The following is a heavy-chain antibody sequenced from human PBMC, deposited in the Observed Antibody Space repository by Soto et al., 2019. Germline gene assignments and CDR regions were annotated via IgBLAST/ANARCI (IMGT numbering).Heavy chain of an antibody. CDR3: ARAHDYDFWSGFLFYGMDV. D-gene: IGHD3-3*01. CDR1: GFTFSSYA. V-gene: IGHV3-23*01. CDR2: ISSTGGST. J-gene: IGHJ6*02. Sequence: PGGSLRLSCAASGFTFSSYAMSWVRQAPGKGLEWVSGISSTGGSTYYADSVKGRFTISRDNSKNTLDLQMSSLRAEDTAIYYCARAHDYDFWSGFLFYGMDVWGQGTTVTVSS.